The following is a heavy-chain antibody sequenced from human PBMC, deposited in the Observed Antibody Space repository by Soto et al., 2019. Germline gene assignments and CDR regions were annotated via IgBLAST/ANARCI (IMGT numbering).Heavy chain of an antibody. CDR2: INGGNGNT. J-gene: IGHJ4*02. D-gene: IGHD6-6*01. CDR3: ARGVSSSIDY. V-gene: IGHV1-3*01. CDR1: GYTFTHYV. Sequence: QVQLVQSGAEVKKPGASVKVSCKASGYTFTHYVIHWVRQAPGQRLEWMGWINGGNGNTTHPQNFQGRVTITRDTSASTAYMELSSLRSEDTAVYYCARGVSSSIDYWGQGTLVTVSS.